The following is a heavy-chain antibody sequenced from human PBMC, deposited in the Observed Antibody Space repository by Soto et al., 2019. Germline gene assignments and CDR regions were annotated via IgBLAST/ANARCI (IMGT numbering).Heavy chain of an antibody. J-gene: IGHJ3*02. CDR3: ARDQGSYMVRRVIILPSAFDI. CDR2: IWYDGSNK. D-gene: IGHD3-10*01. CDR1: GFTFSSYG. V-gene: IGHV3-33*01. Sequence: QVQLVESGGGVVQPGRSLRLSCASSGFTFSSYGMHWVRQAPGKGLEWVAVIWYDGSNKYYADSVRGRFTISKDHSKNTLYLQMNSLRAEDTAVYYCARDQGSYMVRRVIILPSAFDIWGEGTMVTVPS.